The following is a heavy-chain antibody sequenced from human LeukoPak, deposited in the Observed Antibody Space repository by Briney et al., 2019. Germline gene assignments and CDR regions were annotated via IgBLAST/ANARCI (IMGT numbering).Heavy chain of an antibody. CDR1: GYTFTGYY. J-gene: IGHJ4*02. CDR3: ARSGITIFGVVIPLH. CDR2: INPNSGGT. D-gene: IGHD3-3*01. V-gene: IGHV1-2*06. Sequence: ASVKVSCKASGYTFTGYYMHWVRQAPGQGLEWMGRINPNSGGTNYAQKFQCRVTMTRDTSISTAYMELSRLRSDDTAVYYCARSGITIFGVVIPLHWGQGTLVTVSS.